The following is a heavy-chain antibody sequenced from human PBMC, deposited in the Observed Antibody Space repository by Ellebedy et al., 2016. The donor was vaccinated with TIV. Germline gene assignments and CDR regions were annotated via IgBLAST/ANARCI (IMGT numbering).Heavy chain of an antibody. J-gene: IGHJ4*02. Sequence: GESLKISXAASGFIFSSYSMNWVRQAPGKGLEWVSSISSSSSYIYYADSVKGRFTISRDNSKNTLYLQMNSLRAEDTAVYYCAKGPLVWGSYRYAFDYWGQGTLVTVSS. D-gene: IGHD3-16*02. CDR1: GFIFSSYS. CDR3: AKGPLVWGSYRYAFDY. V-gene: IGHV3-21*04. CDR2: ISSSSSYI.